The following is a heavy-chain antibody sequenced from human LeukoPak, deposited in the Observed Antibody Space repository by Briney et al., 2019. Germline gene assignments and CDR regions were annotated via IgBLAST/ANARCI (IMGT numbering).Heavy chain of an antibody. CDR1: GDSLTSHF. CDR3: ARRMATVTDAFDI. V-gene: IGHV4-59*08. D-gene: IGHD5-24*01. CDR2: VFHSGTT. Sequence: PSETLSLTCNVSGDSLTSHFWSLIRQTPGKGLEWIGYVFHSGTTNYSPSLKSRVTISLDTSKKEFYLRLASMTAADNAVYYCARRMATVTDAFDIWGRGTMVSVSS. J-gene: IGHJ3*02.